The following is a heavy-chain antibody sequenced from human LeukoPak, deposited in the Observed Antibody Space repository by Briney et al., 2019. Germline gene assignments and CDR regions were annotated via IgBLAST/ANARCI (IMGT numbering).Heavy chain of an antibody. CDR2: ISAYNGNT. CDR3: AREARWGNWNYDGGPWEGLFDY. V-gene: IGHV1-18*01. CDR1: GYTFTSYG. J-gene: IGHJ4*02. Sequence: GASVKVSCKASGYTFTSYGISWVRQAPGQGLEWMGWISAYNGNTNYAQKLQGRVTMTTDTSTSTAYMELRSLRSDDTAVYYCAREARWGNWNYDGGPWEGLFDYWGQGTLVTVSS. D-gene: IGHD1-7*01.